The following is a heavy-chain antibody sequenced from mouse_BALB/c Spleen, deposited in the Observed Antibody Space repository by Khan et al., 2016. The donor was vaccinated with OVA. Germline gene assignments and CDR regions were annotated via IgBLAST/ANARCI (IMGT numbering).Heavy chain of an antibody. J-gene: IGHJ3*01. D-gene: IGHD2-1*01. CDR2: ISSGGDNT. V-gene: IGHV5-9*03. CDR1: GFTFSTYT. CDR3: TRSNYGTLAY. Sequence: EVELVESGGGLVKPGGSLKLSCAASGFTFSTYTMSWVRQTPEKRLEWVATISSGGDNTYYPDSVKGRFSISRDNAKNNLFLQMSSLRSEDTALYSCTRSNYGTLAYWGQRTLVTVSA.